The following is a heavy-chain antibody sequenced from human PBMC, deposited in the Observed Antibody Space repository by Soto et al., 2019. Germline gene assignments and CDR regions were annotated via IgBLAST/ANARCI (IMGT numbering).Heavy chain of an antibody. CDR2: IYPGDSDT. Sequence: PGESLKISCKGSGYSFTSYWIGWVRQMPGKGLEWMGIIYPGDSDTRYSPSFQGQVTISADKSISTAYPQWSSLKASDTAMYYCASGGDIVATRGPYYYGMDVWGQGTTVTVSS. CDR1: GYSFTSYW. CDR3: ASGGDIVATRGPYYYGMDV. J-gene: IGHJ6*02. V-gene: IGHV5-51*01. D-gene: IGHD5-12*01.